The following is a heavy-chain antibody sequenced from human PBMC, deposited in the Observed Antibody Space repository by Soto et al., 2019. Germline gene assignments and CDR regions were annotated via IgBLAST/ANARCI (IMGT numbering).Heavy chain of an antibody. CDR2: ISSSSSYI. V-gene: IGHV3-21*01. Sequence: PGGSLRLSCAASGFTFSSYSMNWVRQAPGKGLEWVSSISSSSSYIYYADSVKGRFTISRDNAKNSLYLQMNSLRAEDTAVYYCASSPAMQKYSSRFWFDPWGQGTLVTVSS. D-gene: IGHD6-13*01. CDR1: GFTFSSYS. CDR3: ASSPAMQKYSSRFWFDP. J-gene: IGHJ5*02.